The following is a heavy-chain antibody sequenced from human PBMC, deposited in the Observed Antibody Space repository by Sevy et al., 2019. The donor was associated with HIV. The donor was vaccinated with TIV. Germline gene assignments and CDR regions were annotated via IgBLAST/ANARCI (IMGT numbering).Heavy chain of an antibody. CDR3: VRRGTAGSYDY. D-gene: IGHD1-26*01. CDR1: GFTFSSYV. Sequence: GGSLRLSCAASGFTFSSYVMHWARQAPGKGLEFVSAISSTGGNTYYIDSVKGGFTISRDNSKNTLYLQMDSLRVEDMAVYYCVRRGTAGSYDYWGQGALVTVSS. CDR2: ISSTGGNT. J-gene: IGHJ4*02. V-gene: IGHV3-64*02.